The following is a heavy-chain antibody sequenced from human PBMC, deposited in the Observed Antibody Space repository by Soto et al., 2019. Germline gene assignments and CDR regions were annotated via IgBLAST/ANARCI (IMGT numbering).Heavy chain of an antibody. CDR3: AKEQLAMTVVVADYFDS. D-gene: IGHD3-22*01. CDR1: GFTFSTYG. V-gene: IGHV3-30*18. J-gene: IGHJ4*02. CDR2: ISYDGGSK. Sequence: HPGGSLRLSCAASGFTFSTYGIHWVRQDPGKGLEWVALISYDGGSKYYGDSVKGRFIISRDNSHNTVSLQMNSLRADDTAVYFCAKEQLAMTVVVADYFDSWGQGTLVTVSS.